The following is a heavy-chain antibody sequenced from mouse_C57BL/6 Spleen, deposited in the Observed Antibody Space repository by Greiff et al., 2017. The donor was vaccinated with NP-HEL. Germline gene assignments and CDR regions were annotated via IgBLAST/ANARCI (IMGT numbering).Heavy chain of an antibody. CDR3: AREPVLRYFDV. CDR2: ISYDGSN. V-gene: IGHV3-6*01. CDR1: GYSITSGYY. J-gene: IGHJ1*03. Sequence: VQLQQSGPGLVKPSQSLSLTCSVTGYSITSGYYWNWIRQFPGNKLEWMGYISYDGSNNYNPSLKNRISITRDTSKNQFFLKLNSVTTEDTATYDCAREPVLRYFDVWGTGTTVTVSS.